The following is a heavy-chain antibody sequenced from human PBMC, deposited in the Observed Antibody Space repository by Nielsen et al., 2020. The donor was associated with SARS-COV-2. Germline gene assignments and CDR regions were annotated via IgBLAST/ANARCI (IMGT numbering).Heavy chain of an antibody. J-gene: IGHJ4*02. CDR3: ARDSRGGSYSSSWYFDL. Sequence: GGSLRLSCAASGFTFRSYGMNWIRQAPGKGLEWISYISETGRVIFYADSVKGRLTISRDNTKNSLYLQINGLRDDDSAVYYCARDSRGGSYSSSWYFDLWGQGTLVTASS. CDR2: ISETGRVI. D-gene: IGHD6-13*01. V-gene: IGHV3-48*02. CDR1: GFTFRSYG.